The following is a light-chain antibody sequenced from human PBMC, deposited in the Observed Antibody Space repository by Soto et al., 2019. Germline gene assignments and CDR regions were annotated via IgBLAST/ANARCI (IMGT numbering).Light chain of an antibody. Sequence: EIVMTQSPATLSVSPGERATLSCRASQSVSSNLAWYQQKPGQAPRLRIYGASTRATGIPARFSGSGSGTEFTLTISSLQSEDFAVYYCQQYNNWPRGFGQGTKVEIK. CDR1: QSVSSN. V-gene: IGKV3-15*01. J-gene: IGKJ1*01. CDR2: GAS. CDR3: QQYNNWPRG.